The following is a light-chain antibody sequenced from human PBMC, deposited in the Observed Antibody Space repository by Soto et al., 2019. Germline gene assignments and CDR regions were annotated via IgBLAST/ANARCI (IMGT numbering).Light chain of an antibody. V-gene: IGKV1-5*01. CDR1: QSISSW. J-gene: IGKJ1*01. Sequence: DIQMTQSPSTLSASVGDRVTITCRASQSISSWLAWYQQNPGKAPKLLIYDASSLESGVPSRFSGSGSGTEFTPTISSLQPDDFATYYCQQYTSYSWTFGQGTKVDIK. CDR2: DAS. CDR3: QQYTSYSWT.